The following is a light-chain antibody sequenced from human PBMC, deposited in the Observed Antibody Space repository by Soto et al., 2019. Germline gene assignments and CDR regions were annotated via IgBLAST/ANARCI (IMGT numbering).Light chain of an antibody. V-gene: IGLV1-44*01. Sequence: QSVLPQPPSASGTPGQRVTLSCSGSSSNIGSNTVNWYQQLPGTAPKLLIYSNNQRPSGVPDRFSGSKSGTSASLAISGRQSEDEADYYCAAWDDSLNGVVFGGGTKVTV. J-gene: IGLJ2*01. CDR1: SSNIGSNT. CDR2: SNN. CDR3: AAWDDSLNGVV.